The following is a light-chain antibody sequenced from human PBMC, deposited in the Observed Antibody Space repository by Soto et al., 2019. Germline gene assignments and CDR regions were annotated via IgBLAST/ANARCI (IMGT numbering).Light chain of an antibody. CDR3: THSLRPPYT. J-gene: IGKJ2*01. Sequence: DIVMTQSPLSLPVTPGEPASISCRSSQSLLHSNGYNYLDWYLQKPGQSPQVLIHLGSNQASGVRDWVGGSGLCTYYTVKFSRVAAEGVGAYYGTHSLRPPYTFGQGAKLEIK. CDR1: QSLLHSNGYNY. V-gene: IGKV2-28*01. CDR2: LGS.